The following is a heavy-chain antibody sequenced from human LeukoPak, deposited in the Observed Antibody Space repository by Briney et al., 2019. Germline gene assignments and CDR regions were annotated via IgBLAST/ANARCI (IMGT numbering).Heavy chain of an antibody. V-gene: IGHV3-23*01. CDR1: GFTFSSYA. D-gene: IGHD2-2*01. CDR2: ISGSGGST. Sequence: TGGSLRLSCAASGFTFSSYAMSWVRQAPGKGLEWVSAISGSGGSTYYADSVKGRFTISRDNSKNTLYLQMNSLRAEDTAGYYCAKDHDCSSTSCPTGGAFDIWGQGTMVTVSS. CDR3: AKDHDCSSTSCPTGGAFDI. J-gene: IGHJ3*02.